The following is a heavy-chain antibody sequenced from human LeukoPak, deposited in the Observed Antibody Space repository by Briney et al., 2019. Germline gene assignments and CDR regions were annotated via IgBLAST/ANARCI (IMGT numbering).Heavy chain of an antibody. CDR2: IIPILGIA. CDR3: ARKGLDYYYYMDV. J-gene: IGHJ6*03. CDR1: GGTSSSYT. V-gene: IGHV1-69*02. Sequence: SVKVSCKASGGTSSSYTISWVRQAPGQGLEWMGRIIPILGIANYAQKFQGRVTITADKSTSTAYMELSSLRSEDTAVYYCARKGLDYYYYMDVWGKGTTVTVSS.